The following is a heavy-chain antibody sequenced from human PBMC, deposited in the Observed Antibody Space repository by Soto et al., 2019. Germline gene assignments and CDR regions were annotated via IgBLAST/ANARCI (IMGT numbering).Heavy chain of an antibody. CDR3: ARGRRFSSSWYWFDP. CDR2: IYNSGSS. J-gene: IGHJ5*02. CDR1: GGSINSGDYY. V-gene: IGHV4-31*03. D-gene: IGHD6-13*01. Sequence: QVQLQESGPGLVKPSQTLSLTCTVSGGSINSGDYYWSWIRQHPGKGLEWIGYIYNSGSSSYNPSLMSRITISVDTSNNQFSLKLSSVTAADTAVYYCARGRRFSSSWYWFDPWGQATLVTVSS.